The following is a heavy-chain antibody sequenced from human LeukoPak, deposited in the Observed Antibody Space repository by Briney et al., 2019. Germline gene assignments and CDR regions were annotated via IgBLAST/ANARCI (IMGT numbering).Heavy chain of an antibody. D-gene: IGHD2-2*01. CDR3: ARDPYCSSTSCYVHFDY. Sequence: ASVKVSCKASGYTFTGYYMHWVRQAPGQGLEWMGWINPNSGGTNYAQKFQGRVTMTRDTSISTAYMELSRLRSDDTAVYYCARDPYCSSTSCYVHFDYWGQGTLVTVSS. V-gene: IGHV1-2*02. CDR2: INPNSGGT. CDR1: GYTFTGYY. J-gene: IGHJ4*02.